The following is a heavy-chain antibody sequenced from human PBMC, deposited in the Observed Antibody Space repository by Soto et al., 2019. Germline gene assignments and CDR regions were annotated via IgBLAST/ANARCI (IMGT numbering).Heavy chain of an antibody. Sequence: PGESLRLSCTASGFTFGYYAMSWFRRAPGKGLEWVGFIRSKAYGGTTEYAASVKGRFTISRDDSKSIAYLQMNSLKTEDTAVYYCTRYXSSTSCFSSYYYYGMDVWGQGTTVTVSS. D-gene: IGHD2-2*01. J-gene: IGHJ6*02. CDR2: IRSKAYGGTT. V-gene: IGHV3-49*03. CDR3: TRYXSSTSCFSSYYYYGMDV. CDR1: GFTFGYYA.